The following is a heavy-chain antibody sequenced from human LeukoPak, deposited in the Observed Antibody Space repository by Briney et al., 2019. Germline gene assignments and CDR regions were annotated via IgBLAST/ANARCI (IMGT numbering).Heavy chain of an antibody. D-gene: IGHD6-13*01. Sequence: GGSLRLSCAASGFTFSSYAMSWVRQAPGKGLEWVSAISGSGGSTYYADSVKGRFTISRDNAKNSLYLQMNSLRAEDTAVYYCARARIEAVWYFDFWGRGTLVTVSS. CDR3: ARARIEAVWYFDF. J-gene: IGHJ2*01. CDR2: ISGSGGST. CDR1: GFTFSSYA. V-gene: IGHV3-23*01.